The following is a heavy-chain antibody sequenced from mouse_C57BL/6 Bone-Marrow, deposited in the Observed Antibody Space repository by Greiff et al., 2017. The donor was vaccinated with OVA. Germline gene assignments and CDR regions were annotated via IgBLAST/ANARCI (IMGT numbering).Heavy chain of an antibody. V-gene: IGHV1-69*01. CDR2: IDPSDSYT. J-gene: IGHJ1*03. CDR3: ARRTTDWYFDV. Sequence: VQLQQPGAELVMPGASVKLSCKASGYTFTSYWMHWVKPRPGQGLEWIGEIDPSDSYTNYNQKFKGKSTLTVDKSSSTAYMQLSSLTSEDSAVYYCARRTTDWYFDVWGTGTTVTVSS. D-gene: IGHD1-1*01. CDR1: GYTFTSYW.